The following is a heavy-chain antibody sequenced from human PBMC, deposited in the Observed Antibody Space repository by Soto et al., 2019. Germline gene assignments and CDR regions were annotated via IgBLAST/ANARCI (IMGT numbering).Heavy chain of an antibody. D-gene: IGHD6-6*01. CDR3: ARTYSSSSHPDY. CDR2: IYYSGST. Sequence: QLQLQESGPGLVKPSETLSLTCTVSGGSISSSSYYWGWIRQPPGKGLEWIGSIYYSGSTYYNPSLKSRVTISVDTSKNQFSLKLSSVTAADTAVYYCARTYSSSSHPDYWGQGTLVTVSS. CDR1: GGSISSSSYY. V-gene: IGHV4-39*01. J-gene: IGHJ4*02.